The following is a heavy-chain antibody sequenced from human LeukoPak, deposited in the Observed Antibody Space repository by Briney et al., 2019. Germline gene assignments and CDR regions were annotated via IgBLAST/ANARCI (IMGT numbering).Heavy chain of an antibody. CDR2: ISYDGSNK. V-gene: IGHV3-30-3*01. J-gene: IGHJ5*02. CDR1: GFTFSSYA. CDR3: AKAPDYYGSGSEEA. Sequence: GGSLRLSCAASGFTFSSYAMHWVRQAPGKGLEWVAVISYDGSNKYYADSVKGRFTISRDNSKNTLYLQMNSLRAEDTAVYYCAKAPDYYGSGSEEAWGQGTLVTVSS. D-gene: IGHD3-10*01.